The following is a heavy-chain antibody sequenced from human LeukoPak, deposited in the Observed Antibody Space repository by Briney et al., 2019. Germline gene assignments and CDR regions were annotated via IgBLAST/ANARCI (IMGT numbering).Heavy chain of an antibody. V-gene: IGHV3-33*08. CDR1: GFTFSIHW. J-gene: IGHJ6*02. CDR3: ARENIVARAVYYYYGMDV. CDR2: IWFDGSNK. Sequence: GGSLRLSCAASGFTFSIHWMTWVRQAPGKGLEWVAVIWFDGSNKYYADSVKGRFTISRDNSKNTLYLQMDSLRAEDTAVYYCARENIVARAVYYYYGMDVWGQGTTVIVSS. D-gene: IGHD6-6*01.